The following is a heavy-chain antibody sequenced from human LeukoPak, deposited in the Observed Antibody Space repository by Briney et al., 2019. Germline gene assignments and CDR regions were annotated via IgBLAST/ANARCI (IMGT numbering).Heavy chain of an antibody. CDR3: AKDYGSGSYADAVGY. D-gene: IGHD3-10*01. Sequence: GRSLRLSCAASGFTFSSYGMHWVRQAPGEGLEWVAVISYDGSNKYYADSVKGRFTISRDNSKNTLYLQMNSLRTEDTALYSCAKDYGSGSYADAVGYWGQGTLVTVSS. CDR1: GFTFSSYG. V-gene: IGHV3-30*18. J-gene: IGHJ4*02. CDR2: ISYDGSNK.